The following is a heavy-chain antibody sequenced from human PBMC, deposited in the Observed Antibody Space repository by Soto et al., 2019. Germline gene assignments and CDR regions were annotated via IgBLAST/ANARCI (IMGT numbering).Heavy chain of an antibody. V-gene: IGHV3-73*01. CDR2: IRSKANSYAT. D-gene: IGHD2-15*01. J-gene: IGHJ4*02. CDR3: TTSCSSGGSCYRRDY. Sequence: PGGSLRLSCAASGFTFSGSAMHWVRQASGKGLEWVGRIRSKANSYATAYAASVKGRFTISRDDSKNTAYLQMNSLKTEDTAVYYCTTSCSSGGSCYRRDYWGQGTLVTVSS. CDR1: GFTFSGSA.